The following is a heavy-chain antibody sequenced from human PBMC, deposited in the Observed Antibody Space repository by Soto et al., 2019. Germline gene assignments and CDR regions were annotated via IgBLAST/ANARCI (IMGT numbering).Heavy chain of an antibody. CDR3: ARVVPGAEAWFGP. CDR1: GYTFSNYG. Sequence: ASVKVSCKASGYTFSNYGITWLRQSPGQPLEWLGWISLYSDGTNYAQKFQGRVSMTTDTSTTTAYMELRSLRSDDTAVYYCARVVPGAEAWFGPWGQGTLVTVSS. J-gene: IGHJ5*02. CDR2: ISLYSDGT. D-gene: IGHD2-2*01. V-gene: IGHV1-18*01.